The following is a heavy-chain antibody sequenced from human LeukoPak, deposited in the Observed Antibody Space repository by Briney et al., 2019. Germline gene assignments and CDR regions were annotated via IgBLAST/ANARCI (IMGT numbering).Heavy chain of an antibody. J-gene: IGHJ4*02. Sequence: GGSLRLSCAVSGFTFNKAWMSWVRQAPGKGLEWVARVRSKGDGETEDYAAPVKGRFSISRDDSKNSLYLQMNSLKIEDTAVYFCTSEHHGWDSRRNFDYWGQGTVVTVSS. CDR3: TSEHHGWDSRRNFDY. CDR1: GFTFNKAW. D-gene: IGHD6-13*01. V-gene: IGHV3-15*01. CDR2: VRSKGDGETE.